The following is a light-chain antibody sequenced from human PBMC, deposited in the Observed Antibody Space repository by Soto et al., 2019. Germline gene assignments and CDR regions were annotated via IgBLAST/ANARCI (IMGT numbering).Light chain of an antibody. Sequence: QSVLTQPLSVSGSPGQSVTISCTGTSGDVGGYNYVSWYQEHPGKAPKLMIYDVSKRPSGVPDRFSGSKSGNTASLTISGLQAEXEADYYCCSYAGSYTHYVFGTGTKVTVL. CDR3: CSYAGSYTHYV. CDR1: SGDVGGYNY. CDR2: DVS. J-gene: IGLJ1*01. V-gene: IGLV2-11*01.